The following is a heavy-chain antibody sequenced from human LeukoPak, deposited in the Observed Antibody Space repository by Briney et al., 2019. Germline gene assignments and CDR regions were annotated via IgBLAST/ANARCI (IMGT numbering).Heavy chain of an antibody. CDR1: GFTFSSYG. V-gene: IGHV3-33*01. Sequence: GGSLRHSCAASGFTFSSYGMHEVRQAPGKGLEWVADIWHDGRHKHSADSVKGRFTISRDNAKNSLYLQMNSLRAEDTAVYYCARVQTTVTTLDHWGRGNRVTVSS. D-gene: IGHD4-17*01. CDR2: IWHDGRHK. CDR3: ARVQTTVTTLDH. J-gene: IGHJ4*02.